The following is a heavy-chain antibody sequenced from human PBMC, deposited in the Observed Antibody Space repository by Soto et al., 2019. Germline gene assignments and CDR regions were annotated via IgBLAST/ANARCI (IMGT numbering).Heavy chain of an antibody. V-gene: IGHV4-61*01. CDR3: ARGAAAGTINFDY. D-gene: IGHD6-13*01. CDR2: IYYSGST. Sequence: SETLSLTCTVSVGSVSSCSYYWSWIRQPPGKGLEWIGYIYYSGSTNYNPSLKSRVTISVDTSKNQFSLKLSSVTAADTAVYYCARGAAAGTINFDYWGQGTLVTVSS. CDR1: VGSVSSCSYY. J-gene: IGHJ4*02.